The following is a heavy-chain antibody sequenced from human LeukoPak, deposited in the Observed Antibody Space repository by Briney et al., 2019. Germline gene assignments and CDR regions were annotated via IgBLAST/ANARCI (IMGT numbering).Heavy chain of an antibody. CDR2: IYPGDSDT. V-gene: IGHV5-51*01. D-gene: IGHD6-19*01. Sequence: GESLKISCKGSGYSFASYWIGWVRQMPGKGLEWMGIIYPGDSDTRYSPSFQGQVTISADKSISTAYLQWSSLKASDTAMYYCARSPSDSSGWGSAGYYYYSYMDVWGKGTTVTVSS. J-gene: IGHJ6*03. CDR1: GYSFASYW. CDR3: ARSPSDSSGWGSAGYYYYSYMDV.